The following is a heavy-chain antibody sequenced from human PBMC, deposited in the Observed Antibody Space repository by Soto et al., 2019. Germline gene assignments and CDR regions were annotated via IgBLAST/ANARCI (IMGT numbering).Heavy chain of an antibody. Sequence: LSCAAPGFTFSNAWMSWVRQAPGKGLEWVGRIKSKTDGGTTDYAAPVKGRFTISRDDSKNTLYLQMNSLKTEDTAVYYCTTVRVASTVNYYYYYGMDVWGQGTTVTVSS. V-gene: IGHV3-15*01. CDR2: IKSKTDGGTT. J-gene: IGHJ6*02. D-gene: IGHD6-19*01. CDR3: TTVRVASTVNYYYYYGMDV. CDR1: GFTFSNAW.